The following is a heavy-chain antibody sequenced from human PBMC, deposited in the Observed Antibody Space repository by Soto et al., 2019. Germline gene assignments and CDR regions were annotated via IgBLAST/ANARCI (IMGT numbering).Heavy chain of an antibody. CDR2: IIPIFGTA. CDR1: GGTFSSYA. D-gene: IGHD6-6*01. V-gene: IGHV1-69*13. Sequence: ASVKVSCKASGGTFSSYAISWVRQAPGQGLEWMGGIIPIFGTANYAQKFQGRVTITADESTSTAYMELSSLRSEDTAVYYCASEYSSSSSYYYGMDVWGQGTTVTVSS. CDR3: ASEYSSSSSYYYGMDV. J-gene: IGHJ6*02.